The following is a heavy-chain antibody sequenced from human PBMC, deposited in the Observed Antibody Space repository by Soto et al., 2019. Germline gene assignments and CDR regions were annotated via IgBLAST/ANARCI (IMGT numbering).Heavy chain of an antibody. D-gene: IGHD1-26*01. CDR1: GDSVSSNSAA. CDR3: ARVKPPRRFSGTPDWYFDL. V-gene: IGHV6-1*01. Sequence: SQTLSLTCAISGDSVSSNSAAWNWIRQSPSRGLEWLGRTYYRSKWYNDYAVSVKSRITINPDTSKNQFSLQLNSVTPEDTAVYYCARVKPPRRFSGTPDWYFDLWGRGTLVTVSS. CDR2: TYYRSKWYN. J-gene: IGHJ2*01.